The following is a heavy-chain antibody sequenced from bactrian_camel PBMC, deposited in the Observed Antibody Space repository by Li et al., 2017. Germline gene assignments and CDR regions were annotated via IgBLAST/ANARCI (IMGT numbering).Heavy chain of an antibody. J-gene: IGHJ4*01. CDR3: VASGFTY. CDR2: ISSGASRT. D-gene: IGHD1*01. V-gene: IGHV3-2*01. Sequence: HVQLVESGGGLVQPGGSLRLSCAASGFTFSTYYMSWVRQAPGKGLEWVSSISSGASRTYYADSVKGRFTISKDNAKNTLYLLLNSLQPEDTAVYYCVASGFTYWGQGTQVTVS. CDR1: GFTFSTYY.